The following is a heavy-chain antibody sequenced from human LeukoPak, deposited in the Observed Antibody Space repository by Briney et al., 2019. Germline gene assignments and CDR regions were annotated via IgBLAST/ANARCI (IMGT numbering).Heavy chain of an antibody. Sequence: GGSLRLSCAASGFTFSSYSMNWVRQAPGQGLGWVSSISSSSSYIYYADSVKGRFTISRDNAKNSLYLQMNSLRAEDTAVYYCARAPGDGYNYYYYYYMDVWGKGTTVTVSS. D-gene: IGHD5-24*01. CDR1: GFTFSSYS. V-gene: IGHV3-21*01. J-gene: IGHJ6*03. CDR3: ARAPGDGYNYYYYYYMDV. CDR2: ISSSSSYI.